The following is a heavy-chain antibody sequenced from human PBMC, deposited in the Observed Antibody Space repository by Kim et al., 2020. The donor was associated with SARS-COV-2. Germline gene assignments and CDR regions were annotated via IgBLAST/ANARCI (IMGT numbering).Heavy chain of an antibody. CDR2: FVGGADWT. CDR3: AKGTGYIRESDASYSLDV. J-gene: IGHJ6*02. D-gene: IGHD3-16*02. V-gene: IGHV3-23*03. Sequence: GGSLRLSCAASGFPFSGYTMNWVRQAPGKGLEWVALFVGGADWTDYADSVKGRFTISRDNSKDMLYLQMNTLRVEDTAVYYCAKGTGYIRESDASYSLDVWGQGTTVIVSS. CDR1: GFPFSGYT.